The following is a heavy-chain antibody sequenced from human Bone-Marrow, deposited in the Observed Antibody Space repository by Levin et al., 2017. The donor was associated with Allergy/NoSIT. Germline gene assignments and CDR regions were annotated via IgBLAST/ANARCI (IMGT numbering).Heavy chain of an antibody. J-gene: IGHJ4*02. CDR2: IYWEDDT. CDR1: GFSLSTNGVG. D-gene: IGHD3-3*01. CDR3: ARISPAGFWSGYYWDY. Sequence: SQTLSLTCTFSGFSLSTNGVGVGWIRQPPGKALEWLALIYWEDDTRYSPSLKSRLTITKDTSKNQVVLRMTYMDPVDTATYYCARISPAGFWSGYYWDYWGQGTLVTVSS. V-gene: IGHV2-5*02.